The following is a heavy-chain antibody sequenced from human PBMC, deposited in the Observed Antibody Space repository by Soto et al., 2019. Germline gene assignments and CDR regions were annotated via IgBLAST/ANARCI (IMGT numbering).Heavy chain of an antibody. CDR1: GFSLSTSGVG. V-gene: IGHV2-5*02. J-gene: IGHJ4*02. CDR2: LYWDDDK. D-gene: IGHD7-27*01. CDR3: ARTSVNWGSRGLVDY. Sequence: QITLKESGPTLVKPTQTLTLTCTFSGFSLSTSGVGVGWIRQPPGKALEWLAFLYWDDDKRYSPSLKSRLTITKDTSKNQVLITMTNMDPVDTATYYCARTSVNWGSRGLVDYWGQGTLVTVAS.